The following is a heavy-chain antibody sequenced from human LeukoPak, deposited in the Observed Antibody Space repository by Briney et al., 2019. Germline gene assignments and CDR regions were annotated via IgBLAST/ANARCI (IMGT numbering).Heavy chain of an antibody. V-gene: IGHV3-30*18. CDR1: GFTFSGYG. J-gene: IGHJ6*02. D-gene: IGHD2-15*01. CDR3: AKRTEYCSGGSCYHYGMEV. Sequence: PGRSLRLSCAASGFTFSGYGMHWVRQAPGKGLEWVGFISYDGTRTHYADSVKGRFTSSRDNSKNTLYLQMISSLEDTAVYYCAKRTEYCSGGSCYHYGMEVWGQGTTVTVSS. CDR2: ISYDGTRT.